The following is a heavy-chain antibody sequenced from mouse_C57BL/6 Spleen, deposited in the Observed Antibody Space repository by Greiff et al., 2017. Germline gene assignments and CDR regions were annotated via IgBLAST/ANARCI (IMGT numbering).Heavy chain of an antibody. CDR3: ARRDYDGWYFDV. V-gene: IGHV1-22*01. CDR2: INPNNGGT. Sequence: SGPELVKPGASVKMSCKASGYTFTDYNMHWVKQSHGKSLEWIGYINPNNGGTSYNQKFKGKATLTVNKSSSTAYMELRSLTSEDSAVYYCARRDYDGWYFDVWGTGTTVTVSS. D-gene: IGHD2-4*01. J-gene: IGHJ1*03. CDR1: GYTFTDYN.